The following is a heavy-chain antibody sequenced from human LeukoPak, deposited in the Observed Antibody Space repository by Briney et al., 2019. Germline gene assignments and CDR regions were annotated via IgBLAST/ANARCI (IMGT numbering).Heavy chain of an antibody. CDR3: ASRGDEDCSGGSCYSDFDY. J-gene: IGHJ4*02. D-gene: IGHD2-15*01. CDR1: GGTFSSYA. V-gene: IGHV1-69*13. Sequence: APVKVSCKASGGTFSSYAISWVRQAPGQGLEWMGGIIPIFGTANYAQKFQGRVTITADESTSTAYMELSSLRSEDTAVYYCASRGDEDCSGGSCYSDFDYWGQGTLVTVSS. CDR2: IIPIFGTA.